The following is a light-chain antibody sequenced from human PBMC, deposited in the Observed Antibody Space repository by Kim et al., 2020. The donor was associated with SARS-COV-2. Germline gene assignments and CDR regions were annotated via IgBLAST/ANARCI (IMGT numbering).Light chain of an antibody. CDR2: DAS. V-gene: IGKV3-11*01. J-gene: IGKJ5*01. Sequence: VGLTQSPATLSVSPGERATLSCRASQTVGTYLAWYQHKPGQPPRLLIYDASNRATGTPAKFSGSGSGTDFTLTIDSLAPEDFAIYFCQQRTNWPFTFGQGTRLEIK. CDR3: QQRTNWPFT. CDR1: QTVGTY.